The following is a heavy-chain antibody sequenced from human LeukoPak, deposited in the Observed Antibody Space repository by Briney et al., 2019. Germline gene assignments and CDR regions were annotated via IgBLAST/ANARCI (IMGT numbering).Heavy chain of an antibody. CDR2: IKQDGSEK. CDR1: GFTFSSYW. V-gene: IGHV3-7*01. CDR3: ARSGYSSSWEFDY. J-gene: IGHJ4*02. Sequence: GGSLRLSCAASGFTFSSYWMSWVRQAPGKGLEWVAHIKQDGSEKYYVDSVKGRFTISRDNAKNSLYLQMNSLRAEDTAVYYCARSGYSSSWEFDYWGQGTLVTVSS. D-gene: IGHD6-13*01.